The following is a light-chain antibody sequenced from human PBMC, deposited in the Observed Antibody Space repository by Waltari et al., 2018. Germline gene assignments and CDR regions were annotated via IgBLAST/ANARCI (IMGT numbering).Light chain of an antibody. J-gene: IGKJ1*01. CDR3: QQTYNSPPWT. V-gene: IGKV1-39*01. CDR2: AAS. CDR1: QSISTS. Sequence: DIQMTQSPSSLSASVGDRVTINCRASQSISTSLNWYQQKPGKAPKLRIFAASSLQSGVPSRFSGSGSGTDFTLTIRSLQPEDFATYYCQQTYNSPPWTFGQGTKVEIK.